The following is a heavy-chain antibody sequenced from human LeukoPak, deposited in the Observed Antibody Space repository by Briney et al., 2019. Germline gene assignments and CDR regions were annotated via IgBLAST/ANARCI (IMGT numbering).Heavy chain of an antibody. CDR3: ARALSTMVRGVYYCYGMDV. Sequence: GSSVKVSCKASGGTFSSYAISWVRQAPGQGLEWMGGIIPIFGTANYAQKFQGRVTITADESTSTAYMELSSPRSEDTAVYYCARALSTMVRGVYYCYGMDVWGKGTTVTVSS. J-gene: IGHJ6*04. V-gene: IGHV1-69*01. CDR1: GGTFSSYA. D-gene: IGHD3-10*01. CDR2: IIPIFGTA.